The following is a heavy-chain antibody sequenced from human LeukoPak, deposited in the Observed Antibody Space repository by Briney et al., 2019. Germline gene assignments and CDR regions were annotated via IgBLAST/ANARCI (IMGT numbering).Heavy chain of an antibody. CDR1: GFTFSSYW. CDR2: IKQDGSEK. D-gene: IGHD3-3*01. J-gene: IGHJ6*03. CDR3: ARGIDEYYDFWSGYSKPSYYYYYMDV. Sequence: GGSLRLSCAASGFTFSSYWMSWVRQAPGKGLEWVANIKQDGSEKYYVDSVKGRFTISRDNAKNSLYLQMNSLRAEDTAVYYCARGIDEYYDFWSGYSKPSYYYYYMDVWGKGTTVTVSS. V-gene: IGHV3-7*01.